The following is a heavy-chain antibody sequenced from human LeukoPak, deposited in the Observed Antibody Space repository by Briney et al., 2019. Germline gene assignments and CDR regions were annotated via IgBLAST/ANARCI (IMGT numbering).Heavy chain of an antibody. V-gene: IGHV3-23*01. Sequence: GGSLRLSCAVSGITLSNYGMSWVRQAPGKGLEWVSGISGSGGNTYYADSVKGRFTISRDNFKNTLYLQMNSLRAEDTAVYFCAKRGVVIRVILVGFHKEAYYFDSWGQGALVIVSS. J-gene: IGHJ4*02. CDR2: ISGSGGNT. CDR3: AKRGVVIRVILVGFHKEAYYFDS. D-gene: IGHD3-22*01. CDR1: GITLSNYG.